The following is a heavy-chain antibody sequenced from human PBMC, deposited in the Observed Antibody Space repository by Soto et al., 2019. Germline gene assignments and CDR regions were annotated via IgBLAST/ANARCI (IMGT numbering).Heavy chain of an antibody. D-gene: IGHD3-10*01. CDR2: IYPGDSDA. CDR1: GYDFSTYW. J-gene: IGHJ4*02. Sequence: VESVTSSCKVSGYDFSTYWIAWVFQMPGKGLEWMGIIYPGDSDARYSPSFEGQVTISADKSINTAYLQWSSLRSSDSAKYYCARRLYYRSGMHDWGQGTLVTVSS. V-gene: IGHV5-51*01. CDR3: ARRLYYRSGMHD.